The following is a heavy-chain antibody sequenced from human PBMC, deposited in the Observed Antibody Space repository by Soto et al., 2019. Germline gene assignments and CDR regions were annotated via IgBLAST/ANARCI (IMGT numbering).Heavy chain of an antibody. CDR2: INHSGST. D-gene: IGHD2-15*01. Sequence: PSETLSLTCAVYGGSFSGYYWSWIRQPPGKGLEWIGEINHSGSTNYNPSLESRVTISVDTSKNQFSLKLSSVTAADTAVYYYVTWVEKVGFDYWGQGTLVTVSS. J-gene: IGHJ4*02. V-gene: IGHV4-34*01. CDR1: GGSFSGYY. CDR3: VTWVEKVGFDY.